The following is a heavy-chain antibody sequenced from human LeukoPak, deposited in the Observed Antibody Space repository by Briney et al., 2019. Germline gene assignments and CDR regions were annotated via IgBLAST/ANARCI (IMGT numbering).Heavy chain of an antibody. CDR1: GFTFSSYE. CDR3: AGEQRWLHHSDAFDI. V-gene: IGHV3-48*03. Sequence: PGGSLRLSCAASGFTFSSYEMNWVRQAPGKGLEWVSYISSSGSTIYYADSVKGRFTISRDNAKNSLYLQMNSLRAEDTAVYYCAGEQRWLHHSDAFDIWGQGTMVTVSS. CDR2: ISSSGSTI. D-gene: IGHD5-24*01. J-gene: IGHJ3*02.